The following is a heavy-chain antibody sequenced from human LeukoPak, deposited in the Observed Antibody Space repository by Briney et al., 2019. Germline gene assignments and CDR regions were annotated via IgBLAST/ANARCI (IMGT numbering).Heavy chain of an antibody. CDR3: ARDEYSYGYPRDY. V-gene: IGHV1-2*02. J-gene: IGHJ4*02. CDR1: GYTFTGYY. Sequence: ASVKVSCKASGYTFTGYYMHWVRQAPGQGLEWMGWINPNSGGTNYAQKFQGGVTMTRDTSISTAYVELSRLRSDDTAVYYCARDEYSYGYPRDYWGQGTLVTVSS. CDR2: INPNSGGT. D-gene: IGHD5-18*01.